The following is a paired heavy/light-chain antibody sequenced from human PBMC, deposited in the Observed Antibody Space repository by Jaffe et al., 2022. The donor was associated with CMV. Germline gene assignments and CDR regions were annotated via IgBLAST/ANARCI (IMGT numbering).Heavy chain of an antibody. Sequence: QVQLVESGGGVVQPGKSLRLSCAASGFTFSSFGMAWVRQAPGKGLEWVSFIYYDGSNKYYKDSVKGRFTISRDTSKNTLYLQMNSLRAEDTAIYYCAREVGVSRRGYFDPWGQGTLVTVSS. CDR2: IYYDGSNK. D-gene: IGHD3-16*01. CDR1: GFTFSSFG. J-gene: IGHJ5*02. V-gene: IGHV3-33*01. CDR3: AREVGVSRRGYFDP.
Light chain of an antibody. CDR2: SNN. J-gene: IGLJ3*02. Sequence: QSVLTQPPSASGTPGQGVTISCSGSSSNIGGNIVNWYQQFPGTAPKLLIYSNNQRPSGVPDRFSGSKSGTSASLAISGLQSEDEADYYCAAWDDSLSGCVFGGGTKLTVL. CDR3: AAWDDSLSGCV. V-gene: IGLV1-44*01. CDR1: SSNIGGNI.